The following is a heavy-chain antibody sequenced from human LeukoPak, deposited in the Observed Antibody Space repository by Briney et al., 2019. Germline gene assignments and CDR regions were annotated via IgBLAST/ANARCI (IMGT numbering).Heavy chain of an antibody. D-gene: IGHD5-24*01. CDR2: IYSDGPT. Sequence: GGSLRLSCAASEFTVSNNYMSWVRQAPGKGLEWVSVIYSDGPTYYADSVRGRFTISRDISKNTVYLQMNSLRTEDTAVYYCARGIEMAAIFFSTWGQGTLVTVSS. V-gene: IGHV3-53*01. J-gene: IGHJ5*02. CDR1: EFTVSNNY. CDR3: ARGIEMAAIFFST.